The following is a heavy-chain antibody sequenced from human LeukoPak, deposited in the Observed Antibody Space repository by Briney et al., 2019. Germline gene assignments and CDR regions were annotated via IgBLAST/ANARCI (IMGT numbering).Heavy chain of an antibody. J-gene: IGHJ4*02. V-gene: IGHV1-18*04. D-gene: IGHD3-22*01. CDR2: ISAYNGNP. Sequence: ASVQVSCKASGYSFTNYGISWARQAPGQGLEWMGWISAYNGNPNYAQKLQGRVTMTTDTSTSTAYMELRSLRSDDTAVYYCARDCDRSGYYCYWGQGTLVTVSS. CDR3: ARDCDRSGYYCY. CDR1: GYSFTNYG.